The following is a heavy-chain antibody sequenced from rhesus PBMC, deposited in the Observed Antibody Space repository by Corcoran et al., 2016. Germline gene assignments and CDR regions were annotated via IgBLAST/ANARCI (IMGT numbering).Heavy chain of an antibody. CDR3: AKDTWGSVDY. CDR2: IHGSISSS. V-gene: IGHV4-169*01. CDR1: GGSMYNSY. Sequence: QVQLQESGPGLVKPWETLSVTCVVSGGSMYNSYWSWIRQARGKGLEWIGYIHGSISSSINNPTLKSRVTLSVDTSKNQFSLKLSAVTAADTAVYYCAKDTWGSVDYWGQGVLVTVSS. J-gene: IGHJ4*01. D-gene: IGHD2-2*01.